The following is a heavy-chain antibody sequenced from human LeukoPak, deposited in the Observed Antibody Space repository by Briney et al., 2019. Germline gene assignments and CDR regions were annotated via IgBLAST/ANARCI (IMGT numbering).Heavy chain of an antibody. V-gene: IGHV3-21*01. CDR1: GFIFSSYW. CDR3: AREPSPSLRIAAREGDY. D-gene: IGHD6-6*01. J-gene: IGHJ4*02. CDR2: ISSSSSNI. Sequence: PGGSLRLSCAASGFIFSSYWMHWVRQAPGKGLEWVSSISSSSSNIYYADSVKGRFTISRDNAKNSLYLQMNSLRAEDTAVYYCAREPSPSLRIAAREGDYWGQGTLVTVSS.